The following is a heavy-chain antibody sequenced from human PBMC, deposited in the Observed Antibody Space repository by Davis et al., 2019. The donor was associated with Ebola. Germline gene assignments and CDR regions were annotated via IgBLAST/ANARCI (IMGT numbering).Heavy chain of an antibody. Sequence: PGGSLRLSCAASGFTVSSNYMSWVRQAPGKGLEWVSVIYDHSTAYADSVRGRFIISRDKSNNTLYLEMNSLRVDDTAVYYCATIQWLREFDNWGQGTLVTVSS. CDR3: ATIQWLREFDN. CDR2: IYDHST. D-gene: IGHD6-19*01. CDR1: GFTVSSNY. V-gene: IGHV3-53*05. J-gene: IGHJ4*02.